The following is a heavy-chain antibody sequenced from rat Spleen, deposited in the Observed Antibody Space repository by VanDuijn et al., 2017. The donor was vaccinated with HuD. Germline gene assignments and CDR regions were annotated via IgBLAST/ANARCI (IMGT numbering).Heavy chain of an antibody. D-gene: IGHD1-5*01. Sequence: QVQLKESGPGLVQPSQTLSLTCTVSGFSLTSYHVSWVRPPPGKSPVWMGVMWSGGSTAYNSALKSRLSISRDTSKSQVFLKMNSLQTEDTAMYFCARNRYNYDWYFDFWGPGTMVTVSS. CDR2: MWSGGST. CDR1: GFSLTSYH. J-gene: IGHJ1*01. V-gene: IGHV2-16*01. CDR3: ARNRYNYDWYFDF.